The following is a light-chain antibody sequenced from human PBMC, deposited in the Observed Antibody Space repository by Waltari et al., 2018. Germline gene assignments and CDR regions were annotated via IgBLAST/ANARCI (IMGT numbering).Light chain of an antibody. CDR3: LQYNYWPPVT. CDR1: ETLGRK. Sequence: ETVMTQSPATLSVSPGERVTLPCRASETLGRKLARDQHKPGQAPRLLIYDASTRASGIPPRFSGGGSGTDFTLAISSLQSEDFAVYYCLQYNYWPPVTFGGGTTVEVK. CDR2: DAS. V-gene: IGKV3-15*01. J-gene: IGKJ4*01.